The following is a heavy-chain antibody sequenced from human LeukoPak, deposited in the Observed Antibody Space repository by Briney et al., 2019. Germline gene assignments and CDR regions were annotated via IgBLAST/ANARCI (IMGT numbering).Heavy chain of an antibody. CDR1: GYTFTGYY. J-gene: IGHJ5*02. CDR2: INPNSGGT. CDR3: ARDSPGHKDPKNWFDP. V-gene: IGHV1-2*02. Sequence: GASVKVSCKASGYTFTGYYMHWVRQAPGQGLEWMGWINPNSGGTNYAQKFQGRVTMTRDTSISTAYMELSRLRSDDTAVYYCARDSPGHKDPKNWFDPWGQGTLVTVSS.